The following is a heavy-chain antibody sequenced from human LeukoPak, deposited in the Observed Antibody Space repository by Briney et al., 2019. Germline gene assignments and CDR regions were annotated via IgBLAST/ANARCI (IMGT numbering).Heavy chain of an antibody. V-gene: IGHV1-2*02. CDR1: GYXXXGYY. CDR2: XNPNSGGT. CDR3: ARAKRGSATVTTLDY. Sequence: ASVKVSCKASGYXXXGYYMHWVRQAPGXXXXXXXXXNPNSGGTNYAQKFQGRVTMTRDTSISTAYMELSRLRSDDTAVYYCARAKRGSATVTTLDYWGQGTLVTVSS. J-gene: IGHJ4*02. D-gene: IGHD4-17*01.